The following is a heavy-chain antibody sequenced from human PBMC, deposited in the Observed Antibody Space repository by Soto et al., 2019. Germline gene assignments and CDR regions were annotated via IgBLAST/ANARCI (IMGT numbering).Heavy chain of an antibody. V-gene: IGHV1-69*13. D-gene: IGHD1-26*01. CDR2: IIPVFGTA. J-gene: IGHJ4*02. CDR1: GGTFSSYA. Sequence: SVKVSCKASGGTFSSYAISWVRQAPGQGLEWMGGIIPVFGTANYAQKFQGRVTITADESASTAYMELSSLTSEDTAVYFCATSIMGGTNYWGQGALVTVSS. CDR3: ATSIMGGTNY.